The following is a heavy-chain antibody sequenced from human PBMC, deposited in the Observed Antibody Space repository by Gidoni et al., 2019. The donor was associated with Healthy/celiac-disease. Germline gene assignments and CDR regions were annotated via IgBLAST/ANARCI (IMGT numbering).Heavy chain of an antibody. D-gene: IGHD3-16*01. CDR1: GGSISSSSYY. V-gene: IGHV4-39*01. CDR3: ARGDFTPDY. J-gene: IGHJ4*02. Sequence: QLQLQESGPGLVKPSETLSLTCTVPGGSISSSSYYWGWIRQPPGKGVEWIGSIYYSGSTYYNPSLKSRVTISVDTSKNQFSLKLSSVTAADTAVYYCARGDFTPDYWGQGTLVTVSS. CDR2: IYYSGST.